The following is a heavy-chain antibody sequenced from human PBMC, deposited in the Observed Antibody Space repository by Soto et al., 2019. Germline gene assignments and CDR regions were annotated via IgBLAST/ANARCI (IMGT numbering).Heavy chain of an antibody. Sequence: PGGSLRLSCAASGFTFSRYNMNWVRQAPGKGLEWVSYISSDSGTIYYADSVKGRFTISRDNAKNSLYLQMDSLRDEDTAVYYCARDFSGYNWYFDYSGQGTLVTVSS. CDR2: ISSDSGTI. CDR3: ARDFSGYNWYFDY. CDR1: GFTFSRYN. V-gene: IGHV3-48*02. J-gene: IGHJ4*02. D-gene: IGHD5-12*01.